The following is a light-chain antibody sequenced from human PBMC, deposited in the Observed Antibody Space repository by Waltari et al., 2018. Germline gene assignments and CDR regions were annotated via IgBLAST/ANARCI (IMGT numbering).Light chain of an antibody. CDR1: GSNIGAGYD. CDR3: QSYDTSLSVV. V-gene: IGLV1-40*01. Sequence: QSVLPQPPSVSGAPGQRVTIPCTGSGSNIGAGYDVHWYQHLPRAAPKLLIYGSTSRPLGVPARFFGSTSGTSASLAITGLQAEDEADYYCQSYDTSLSVVFGGGTKLTVL. J-gene: IGLJ3*02. CDR2: GST.